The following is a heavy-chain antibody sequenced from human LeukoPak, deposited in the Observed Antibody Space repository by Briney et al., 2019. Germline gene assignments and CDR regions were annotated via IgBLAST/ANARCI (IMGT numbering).Heavy chain of an antibody. D-gene: IGHD1-26*01. CDR1: GLTFDDYA. CDR2: ISGDGGTT. CDR3: AKDREGHYYYYYYMDV. Sequence: GGSLRLSCATSGLTFDDYAMRWARQAPGKGLEWVYLISGDGGTTYYADSVKGRYNISRDNSKNSLYLQMNSLRTEDTALYYCAKDREGHYYYYYYMDVWGKGTTVTVSS. V-gene: IGHV3-43*02. J-gene: IGHJ6*03.